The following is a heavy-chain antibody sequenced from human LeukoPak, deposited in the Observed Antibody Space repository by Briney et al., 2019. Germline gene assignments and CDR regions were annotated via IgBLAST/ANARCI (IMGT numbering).Heavy chain of an antibody. CDR3: ASSPYYYDSSGYRSFDY. Sequence: PGGSLRLSRAASGFTFSSYPMSWVRQPPGKGPEWVSAISGSGGSTYYADSVKGRFTISRDNSKNTLYLQMNSLRAEDTAAYYCASSPYYYDSSGYRSFDYWGQGTLVTVSS. V-gene: IGHV3-23*01. CDR1: GFTFSSYP. CDR2: ISGSGGST. D-gene: IGHD3-22*01. J-gene: IGHJ4*02.